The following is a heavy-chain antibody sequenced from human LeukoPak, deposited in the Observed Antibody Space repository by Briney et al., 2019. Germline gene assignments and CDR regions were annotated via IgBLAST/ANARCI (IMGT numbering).Heavy chain of an antibody. D-gene: IGHD1-26*01. V-gene: IGHV4-34*01. Sequence: SETLSLTRAVYGGSFSGYYWSWIRQPPGKGLEWIGEINHSGSTNYNPSLKSRVTISVDTSKNQFSLKLSSVTAADTAVYYCARARGGSYDGAPWDYWGQGTLVTVSS. J-gene: IGHJ4*02. CDR1: GGSFSGYY. CDR2: INHSGST. CDR3: ARARGGSYDGAPWDY.